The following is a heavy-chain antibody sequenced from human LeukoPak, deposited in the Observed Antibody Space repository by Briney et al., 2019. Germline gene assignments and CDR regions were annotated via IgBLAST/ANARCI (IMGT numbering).Heavy chain of an antibody. J-gene: IGHJ6*02. Sequence: SETLSLTCAVYGGSFSGYYWSWIRQPPGKGLEWIGEINHSGSTNYNPSLKSRVTISVDTSKNQFSLKLSSVTAADTAVYYCARVGAAAGTRPYYYYYGMDVWGQGTTVTVSS. D-gene: IGHD6-13*01. CDR2: INHSGST. CDR1: GGSFSGYY. CDR3: ARVGAAAGTRPYYYYYGMDV. V-gene: IGHV4-34*01.